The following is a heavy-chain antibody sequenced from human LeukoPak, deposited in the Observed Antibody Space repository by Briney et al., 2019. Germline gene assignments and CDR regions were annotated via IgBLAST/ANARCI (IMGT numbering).Heavy chain of an antibody. CDR2: IYSGGSI. V-gene: IGHV3-53*01. CDR3: ARARDNYDISSFSALDY. CDR1: GLIVSSNY. J-gene: IGHJ4*02. Sequence: PGGSLRLSCAASGLIVSSNYMSWVRQAPGKGLEWVSVIYSGGSIYYADSVKGRFAISRDNSKNTLYLLLNSLRAEDTAVYYCARARDNYDISSFSALDYWGQGTLVTVSS. D-gene: IGHD3-22*01.